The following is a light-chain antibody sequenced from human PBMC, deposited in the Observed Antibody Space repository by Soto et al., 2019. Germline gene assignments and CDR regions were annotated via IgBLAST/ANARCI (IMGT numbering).Light chain of an antibody. CDR1: QTISSW. J-gene: IGKJ2*01. Sequence: DIQMTQSPSTLSASVGDRVTITCRASQTISSWLAWYQQKPGKAPKLLIFKASSLESGVPSRFSGSESGTEFTLTISSLQPDDFATYYCQQYSRSPYTFGQGTKLEIK. CDR2: KAS. V-gene: IGKV1-5*03. CDR3: QQYSRSPYT.